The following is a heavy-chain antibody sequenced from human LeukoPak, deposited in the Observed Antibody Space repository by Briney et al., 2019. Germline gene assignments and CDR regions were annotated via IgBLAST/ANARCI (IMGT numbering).Heavy chain of an antibody. CDR2: IYNGVPT. J-gene: IGHJ4*02. Sequence: SETLSLICTTSGVSISRFYWSWVRQPPGKGLEWIGNIYNGVPTFFNPSLKSRVTILVDASKRQFSLQLASVTAAGTAVYYCVQTTGWPGFDYWGQGILVTVSS. CDR3: VQTTGWPGFDY. D-gene: IGHD6-19*01. V-gene: IGHV4-4*09. CDR1: GVSISRFY.